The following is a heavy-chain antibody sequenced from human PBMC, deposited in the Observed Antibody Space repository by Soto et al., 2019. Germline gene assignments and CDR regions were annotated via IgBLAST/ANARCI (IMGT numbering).Heavy chain of an antibody. CDR1: GGSFSGYY. CDR2: INHSGST. CDR3: ARGSPRQGQQLVLRWFDP. V-gene: IGHV4-34*01. D-gene: IGHD6-13*01. Sequence: SETLSLTCAVYGGSFSGYYWSWIRQPPGKGLEWIGEINHSGSTNYNPSLKSRVTISVDTSKNQFSLKLSSVTAADTAVYYCARGSPRQGQQLVLRWFDPWGQGTLVTVSS. J-gene: IGHJ5*02.